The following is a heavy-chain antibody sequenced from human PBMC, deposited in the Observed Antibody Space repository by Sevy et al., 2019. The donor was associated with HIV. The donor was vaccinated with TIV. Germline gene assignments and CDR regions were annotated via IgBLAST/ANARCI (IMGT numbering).Heavy chain of an antibody. CDR1: GLIFSTYG. Sequence: GGSLRLSCAASGLIFSTYGIHWVRQAPGKGLEWVAVISYDGSEKYYADSVRGRFIISRDNSKSTLFLQINSLRVEDTDLYYCAKMQSGSYNYYGMDVWGQGTPVTISS. J-gene: IGHJ6*02. CDR3: AKMQSGSYNYYGMDV. V-gene: IGHV3-30*18. D-gene: IGHD1-26*01. CDR2: ISYDGSEK.